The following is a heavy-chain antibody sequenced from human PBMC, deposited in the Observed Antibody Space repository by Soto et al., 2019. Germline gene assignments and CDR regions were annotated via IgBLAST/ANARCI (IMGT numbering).Heavy chain of an antibody. CDR1: GFTFSSYA. J-gene: IGHJ6*02. V-gene: IGHV3-30-3*01. CDR2: ISYDGSNK. CDR3: ARDLIVVVPDAIGYYYYYGMDV. D-gene: IGHD2-2*02. Sequence: GGSLRLSCAASGFTFSSYAMHWVRQAPGKGLEWVAVISYDGSNKYYADSVKGRFTISRDNSKNTLYLQMNSLRAEDTAVYYCARDLIVVVPDAIGYYYYYGMDVWGQGTTVTVSS.